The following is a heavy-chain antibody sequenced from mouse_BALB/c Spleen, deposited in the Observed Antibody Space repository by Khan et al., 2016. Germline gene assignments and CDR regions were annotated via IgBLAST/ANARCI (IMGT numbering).Heavy chain of an antibody. CDR1: GFSLTGFS. V-gene: IGHV2-6-7*01. J-gene: IGHJ3*01. CDR2: IWGDGST. Sequence: VQLQESGPGLVAPSQSLSITCTVSGFSLTGFSVNWVRQPPGKGLEWLGVIWGDGSTDYNSALKSRLSFSKDDSKSQVFLKINRLQTDDTARYFWASDCDYDGGFAYWGQGTLVTVSA. D-gene: IGHD2-4*01. CDR3: ASDCDYDGGFAY.